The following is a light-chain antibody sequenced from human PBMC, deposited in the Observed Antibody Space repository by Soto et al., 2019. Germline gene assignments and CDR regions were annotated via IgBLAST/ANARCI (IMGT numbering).Light chain of an antibody. CDR1: QSISRY. J-gene: IGKJ1*01. CDR2: AAS. Sequence: DIQITQSPSSLSASVGDRITISCRASQSISRYLNWYQHKPGKAPKLLINAASSLERGVPSRFSGGGSGTDFTLNISSLQTDDFATYYCQQNYRATPWTFGQGTKV. CDR3: QQNYRATPWT. V-gene: IGKV1-39*01.